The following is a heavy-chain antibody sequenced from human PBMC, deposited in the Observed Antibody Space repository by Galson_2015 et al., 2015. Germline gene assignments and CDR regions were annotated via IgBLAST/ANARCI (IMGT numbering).Heavy chain of an antibody. CDR1: GFTFSSYA. CDR2: ISGSGGST. CDR3: AKDERYFDWLLQISFDY. D-gene: IGHD3-9*01. V-gene: IGHV3-23*01. Sequence: SLRLSCAASGFTFSSYAMSWVRQAPGKGLEWVSAISGSGGSTYYADSVKGRFTISRDNSKNTLYLQMNSLRAEDTAVYYCAKDERYFDWLLQISFDYWGQGTLVTVSS. J-gene: IGHJ4*02.